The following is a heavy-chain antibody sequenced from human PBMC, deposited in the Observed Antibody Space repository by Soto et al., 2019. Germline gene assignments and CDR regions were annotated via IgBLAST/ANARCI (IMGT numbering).Heavy chain of an antibody. Sequence: PGGSLRLSCAASGFTFSSYGMHWVRQAPGKGLEWVAVIWYDGSNKYYGESVKGRFTISRDNSKNTLYLQMNSLRAEDTAVYYCARPNSGNYHFQFDYWGQGTLVTVSS. CDR1: GFTFSSYG. J-gene: IGHJ4*02. D-gene: IGHD1-26*01. CDR2: IWYDGSNK. V-gene: IGHV3-33*01. CDR3: ARPNSGNYHFQFDY.